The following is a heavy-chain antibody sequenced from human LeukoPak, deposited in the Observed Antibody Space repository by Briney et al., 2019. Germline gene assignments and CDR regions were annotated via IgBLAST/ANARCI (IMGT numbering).Heavy chain of an antibody. V-gene: IGHV1-69*04. CDR1: GGTFSSYA. J-gene: IGHJ4*02. Sequence: ASVKVSCKASGGTFSSYAISWVRQAPGQGLEWMGRIIPILGMANYAQKFQGRVTITADKSTSTAYMELSSLRSEDTAVYYCARGREGYSYGFDYWGQGTLVTVSS. D-gene: IGHD5-18*01. CDR2: IIPILGMA. CDR3: ARGREGYSYGFDY.